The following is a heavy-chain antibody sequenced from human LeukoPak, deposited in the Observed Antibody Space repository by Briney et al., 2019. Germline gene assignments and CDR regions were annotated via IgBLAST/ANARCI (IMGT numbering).Heavy chain of an antibody. J-gene: IGHJ6*02. CDR1: GFTFSSYA. CDR2: ISYDGSNK. V-gene: IGHV3-30-3*01. CDR3: ARDAGMDV. Sequence: GRSRRLSCAASGFTFSSYAMHWVRQAPGKGLEWVAVISYDGSNKYYADSVKGRFTISRDNSKNTLYLQMNSLRAEDTAVYYCARDAGMDVWGQGTTVTVSS.